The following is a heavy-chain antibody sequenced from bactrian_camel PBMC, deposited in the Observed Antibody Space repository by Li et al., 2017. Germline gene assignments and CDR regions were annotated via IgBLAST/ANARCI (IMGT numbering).Heavy chain of an antibody. Sequence: HVQLVESGGGSVQAGGSLTLSRAASGTYSVRCMGWFRQAPGTEREWVATISASNTRNYADSVKDRFTISRDNAKNTMYLQMNSLKPEDTAMYICARGGRTYCTGAWDYWGQGTQVTVS. D-gene: IGHD7*01. CDR2: ISASNTR. J-gene: IGHJ4*01. CDR1: GTYSVRC. V-gene: IGHV3S53*01. CDR3: ARGGRTYCTGAWDY.